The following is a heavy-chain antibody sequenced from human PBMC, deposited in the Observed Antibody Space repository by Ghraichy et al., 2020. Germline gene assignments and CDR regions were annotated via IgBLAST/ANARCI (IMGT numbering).Heavy chain of an antibody. CDR3: ARPGVAYYYYYYMDV. V-gene: IGHV3-30*04. J-gene: IGHJ6*03. Sequence: LSLTCAASGFTFSSYAMHWVRQAPGKGLEWVAVISYDGSNKYYADSVKGRFTISRDNSKNTLYLQMNSLRAEDTAVYYCARPGVAYYYYYYMDVWGKGTTVTVSS. D-gene: IGHD2-15*01. CDR1: GFTFSSYA. CDR2: ISYDGSNK.